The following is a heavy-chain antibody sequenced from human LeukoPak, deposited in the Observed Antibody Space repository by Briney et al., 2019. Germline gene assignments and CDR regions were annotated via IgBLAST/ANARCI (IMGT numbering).Heavy chain of an antibody. V-gene: IGHV3-23*01. Sequence: GGSLRLSCAASGLTFSSYTMTWVRQAPGKGLEWVSAISGPGGLTDYADSVKGRFTISRDNSKNTLYLQMNSLRAEDTATYYCAKGESDIVVVPAADAFDIWGQGTIVIVSS. CDR3: AKGESDIVVVPAADAFDI. J-gene: IGHJ3*02. D-gene: IGHD2-2*01. CDR2: ISGPGGLT. CDR1: GLTFSSYT.